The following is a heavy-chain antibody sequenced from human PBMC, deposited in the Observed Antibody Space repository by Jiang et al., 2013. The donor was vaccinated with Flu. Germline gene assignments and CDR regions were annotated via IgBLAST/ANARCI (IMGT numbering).Heavy chain of an antibody. D-gene: IGHD3-9*01. CDR1: GYTFTSHY. V-gene: IGHV1-46*01. CDR2: INPSGDTT. J-gene: IGHJ5*02. CDR3: ARSIFPRYNWFDP. Sequence: SGAEVKKPGASVKVSCKASGYTFTSHYMHWVRQAPGQGLEWMGLINPSGDTTLYAQKFQGRVTLTRDTSTSTDYMEMSSLRSEDTAVYYCARSIFPRYNWFDPWGQGTLATVSS.